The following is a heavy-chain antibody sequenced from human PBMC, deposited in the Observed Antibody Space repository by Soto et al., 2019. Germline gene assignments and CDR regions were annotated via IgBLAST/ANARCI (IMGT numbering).Heavy chain of an antibody. CDR1: GGTFGSYA. CDR3: ASYDSSGYYYDY. J-gene: IGHJ4*02. V-gene: IGHV1-69*13. D-gene: IGHD3-22*01. Sequence: SVKVSCKASGGTFGSYAISWVRQAPGQGLEWMGGIIPIFGTANYAQKFQGRVAITADESTSTAYMELSSLRSEDTAVYYCASYDSSGYYYDYRGQGTLVTVSS. CDR2: IIPIFGTA.